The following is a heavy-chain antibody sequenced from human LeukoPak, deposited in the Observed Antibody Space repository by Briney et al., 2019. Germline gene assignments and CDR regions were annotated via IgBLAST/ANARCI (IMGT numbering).Heavy chain of an antibody. D-gene: IGHD2-2*01. CDR3: AKGPLSRYQDNWFDP. CDR1: GFTFSSYA. V-gene: IGHV3-23*01. Sequence: GGSLRLSCAASGFTFSSYAMSWVRQAPGKGLEWVSAISGSGGSTYYADSVKGRFTISRDNSKTTLYLQMNSLRAEDTAVYYCAKGPLSRYQDNWFDPWGQGTLVTVSS. J-gene: IGHJ5*02. CDR2: ISGSGGST.